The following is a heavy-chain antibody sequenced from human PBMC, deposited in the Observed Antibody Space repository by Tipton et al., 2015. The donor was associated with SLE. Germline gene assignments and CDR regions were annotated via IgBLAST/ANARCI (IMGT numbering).Heavy chain of an antibody. CDR2: IYTSGST. V-gene: IGHV4-4*07. J-gene: IGHJ4*02. CDR1: GGSISSYY. CDR3: ARLDGGATRFDY. Sequence: LRLSCTVSGGSISSYYWSWIRQPAGKGLEWIGRIYTSGSTNYNPSLKSRVTISVDTSKNQFSLKLSSVTAADTAVYYCARLDGGATRFDYWGQGTLVTVSS. D-gene: IGHD1-26*01.